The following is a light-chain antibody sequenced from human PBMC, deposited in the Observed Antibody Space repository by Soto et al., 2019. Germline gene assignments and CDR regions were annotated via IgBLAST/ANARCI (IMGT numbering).Light chain of an antibody. CDR3: QQSYSSLRT. V-gene: IGKV1-5*01. Sequence: DIQMTQSPSTLSASVGDRVTITCRASQSISSWLAWYQQKPGKAPKLLIYDASSLQSGVPSRFSGSGSGTDFTLTISSLQPEDFAIYYCQQSYSSLRTFGQGTKVEIK. CDR2: DAS. J-gene: IGKJ1*01. CDR1: QSISSW.